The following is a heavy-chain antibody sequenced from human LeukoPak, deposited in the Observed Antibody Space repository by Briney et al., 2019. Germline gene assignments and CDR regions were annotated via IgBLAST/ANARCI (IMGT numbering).Heavy chain of an antibody. Sequence: PSETLSLTCTVSGGSISSSSYYWGWIRQPPGKGLEWIGSINYSGSTYYNPSLKSRVTISVDRSKNQFSLKLSSVTAADTAVYYCARAGIGHGEYFQHWGQGTLVTVSS. CDR2: INYSGST. CDR1: GGSISSSSYY. CDR3: ARAGIGHGEYFQH. J-gene: IGHJ1*01. V-gene: IGHV4-39*07. D-gene: IGHD1-1*01.